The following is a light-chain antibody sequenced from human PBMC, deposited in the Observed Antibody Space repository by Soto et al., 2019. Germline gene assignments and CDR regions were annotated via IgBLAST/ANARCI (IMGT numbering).Light chain of an antibody. Sequence: QSALTQPASVSGSPGQSVTISCTGASSDVGGNDYVSWYQQHPGKAPKLILYEVNNRPSGVSNHFSGSKSGNPASLIISGLQADDEADYYCSSYSTTSTLVFGSGTKLPVL. V-gene: IGLV2-14*01. CDR2: EVN. CDR1: SSDVGGNDY. J-gene: IGLJ1*01. CDR3: SSYSTTSTLV.